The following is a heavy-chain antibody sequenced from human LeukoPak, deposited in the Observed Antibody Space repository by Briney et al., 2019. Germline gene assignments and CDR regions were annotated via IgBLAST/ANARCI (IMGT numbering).Heavy chain of an antibody. CDR3: ARDLCSGGSCDAFDI. CDR2: ISSSGSTI. Sequence: GGSLRLSCAASGFTFSDYYMSWIRQAPVKGLEWVSYISSSGSTIYYADSVKGRFTISRDNAKNSLYLQMNSLRAEDTAVYYCARDLCSGGSCDAFDIWGQGTMVTVSS. J-gene: IGHJ3*02. CDR1: GFTFSDYY. V-gene: IGHV3-11*01. D-gene: IGHD2-15*01.